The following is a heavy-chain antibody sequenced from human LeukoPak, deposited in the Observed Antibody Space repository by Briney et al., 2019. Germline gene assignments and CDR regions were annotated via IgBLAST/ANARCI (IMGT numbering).Heavy chain of an antibody. V-gene: IGHV6-1*01. J-gene: IGHJ6*02. Sequence: SQTLSLTCAISGDRVSSNSAAWNWIRQSPSRGLEWLGRTYYRSKWHYDYAESVKRRITVNPDTSKNQFSLQLNSVTPEDAAVYYCARQSSTDYYYYGLDVWGQGTTVAVSS. CDR1: GDRVSSNSAA. CDR3: ARQSSTDYYYYGLDV. CDR2: TYYRSKWHY. D-gene: IGHD1-1*01.